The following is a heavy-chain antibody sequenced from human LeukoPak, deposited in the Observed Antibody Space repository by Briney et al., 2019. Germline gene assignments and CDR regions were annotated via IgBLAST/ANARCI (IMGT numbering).Heavy chain of an antibody. V-gene: IGHV3-43*02. Sequence: PGGSLRLSCAASGFTFDDYAMHWFRQAPEKGLEWVSLISGDGGSTYYADSVKGRFTISRDNSKNSLYLQMNSLRTEDTALYYCAKVFWAGAYCGGDCFAAFDIWGQGTMVTVSS. CDR1: GFTFDDYA. J-gene: IGHJ3*02. D-gene: IGHD2-21*02. CDR2: ISGDGGST. CDR3: AKVFWAGAYCGGDCFAAFDI.